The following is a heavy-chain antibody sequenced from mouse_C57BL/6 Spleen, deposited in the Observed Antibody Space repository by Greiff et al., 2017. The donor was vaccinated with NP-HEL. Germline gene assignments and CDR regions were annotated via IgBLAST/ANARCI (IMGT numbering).Heavy chain of an antibody. D-gene: IGHD2-3*01. CDR2: INPNNGGT. V-gene: IGHV1-26*01. CDR1: GYTFTDYY. J-gene: IGHJ1*03. CDR3: ARAGDGYYSWYFDV. Sequence: VQLQQSGPELVKPGASVKISCKASGYTFTDYYMNWVKQSHGRSLEWIGDINPNNGGTSYNQKFKGKATLTVDKSSSTAYMELRSLTSEDSAVYYSARAGDGYYSWYFDVWGTGTTVTVSS.